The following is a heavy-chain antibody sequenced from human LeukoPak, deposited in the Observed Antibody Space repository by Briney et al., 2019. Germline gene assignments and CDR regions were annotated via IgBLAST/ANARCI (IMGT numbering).Heavy chain of an antibody. J-gene: IGHJ4*02. CDR3: RGYGDFRAEGRYFYS. V-gene: IGHV4-59*03. D-gene: IGHD4-17*01. CDR2: VHYSGTA. CDR1: DGSITRYD. Sequence: SETLSLTCTVSDGSITRYDWSWVRQPPGKGLGVIGHVHYSGTANYKPSLRRRVTISVATSKQQFFLKLKSVTTADTAVYCERGYGDFRAEGRYFYSWGQGTLVTVSS.